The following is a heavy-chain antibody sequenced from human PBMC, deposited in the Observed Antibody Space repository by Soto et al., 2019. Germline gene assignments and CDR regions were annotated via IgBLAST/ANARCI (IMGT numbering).Heavy chain of an antibody. CDR3: ALTGNYDF. D-gene: IGHD3-9*01. J-gene: IGHJ4*02. CDR1: GGSFSGYY. Sequence: SETLSLTCAVYGGSFSGYYWSWIRQPPGKGLEWLGYFYYSGSTNYNPSLKSRVTISADTSKNQFSLRLSSVTAADTGVYYCALTGNYDFWGQGILVTVSS. V-gene: IGHV4-59*01. CDR2: FYYSGST.